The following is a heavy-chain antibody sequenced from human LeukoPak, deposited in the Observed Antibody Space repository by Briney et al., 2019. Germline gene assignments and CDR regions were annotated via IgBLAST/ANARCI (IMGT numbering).Heavy chain of an antibody. Sequence: AASVKVSCKASGYTFTSYDINWVRQATGQGLEWMGWMNPNSGNTGYAQKFQGRVTMTRNTSISTAYMELCSLRSEDTAVYYCARLSGYCSSTSCLNWFDPWGQGTLVTVSS. CDR1: GYTFTSYD. CDR3: ARLSGYCSSTSCLNWFDP. J-gene: IGHJ5*02. D-gene: IGHD2-2*01. V-gene: IGHV1-8*01. CDR2: MNPNSGNT.